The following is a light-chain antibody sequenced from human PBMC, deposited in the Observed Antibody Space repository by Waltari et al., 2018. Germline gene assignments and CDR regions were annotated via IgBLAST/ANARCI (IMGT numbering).Light chain of an antibody. Sequence: EIVLTQSPGTLSLSPGERATLSCRASQSVGSTYLAWYQQKPGQAPSLLFYGASSRATGIPDRFSGSGSGTDFTLTISRLEPEDFAVYYCQQYSRSPRLITFGPGTKVDIK. J-gene: IGKJ3*01. V-gene: IGKV3-20*01. CDR1: QSVGSTY. CDR3: QQYSRSPRLIT. CDR2: GAS.